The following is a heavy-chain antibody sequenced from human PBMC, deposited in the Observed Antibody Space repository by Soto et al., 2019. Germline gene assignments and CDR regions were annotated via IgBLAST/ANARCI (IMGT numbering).Heavy chain of an antibody. D-gene: IGHD3-10*01. CDR3: ANDYYGSGSYYNDYYYYYGMDL. J-gene: IGHJ6*02. Sequence: PGGSLRLSCAASGFTFSSYGMHWVRQAPGKGLEWVAVISYDGSNKYYADSVKGRFTISRDNSKNTLYLQMNSLRAEDTAVYYCANDYYGSGSYYNDYYYYYGMDLWGQGTTVTVSS. CDR1: GFTFSSYG. V-gene: IGHV3-30*18. CDR2: ISYDGSNK.